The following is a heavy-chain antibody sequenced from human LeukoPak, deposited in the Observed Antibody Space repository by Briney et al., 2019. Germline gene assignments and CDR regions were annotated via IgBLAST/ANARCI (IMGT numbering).Heavy chain of an antibody. Sequence: ASVKVSCKASGCTFSGHYMHWVRQAPGQGLEWMGWINPNSGGTNYAQKFQGRVTMTRDTSISTAYLELSRLRSDDTAVYYCVREGEIFWGQGTLVTVSS. V-gene: IGHV1-2*02. J-gene: IGHJ4*02. D-gene: IGHD5-24*01. CDR3: VREGEIF. CDR2: INPNSGGT. CDR1: GCTFSGHY.